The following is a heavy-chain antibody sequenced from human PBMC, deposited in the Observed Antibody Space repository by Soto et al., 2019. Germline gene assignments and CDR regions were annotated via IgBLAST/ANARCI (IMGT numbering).Heavy chain of an antibody. CDR3: AREDFWSGYWEDYYYYYGMDV. CDR1: GYTFTSYY. J-gene: IGHJ6*02. Sequence: QVQLVQSGAEVKKPGASVKVSCKASGYTFTSYYMHWVRQAPGQGLEWMGIINPSGGSTSYAQKFQGRVTMTRDTSTSTVYMELSSLRSEDTAVYYCAREDFWSGYWEDYYYYYGMDVWGQGTTVTVSS. D-gene: IGHD3-3*01. CDR2: INPSGGST. V-gene: IGHV1-46*01.